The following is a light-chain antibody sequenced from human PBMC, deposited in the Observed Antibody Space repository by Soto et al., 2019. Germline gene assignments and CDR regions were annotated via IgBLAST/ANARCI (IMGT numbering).Light chain of an antibody. J-gene: IGKJ1*01. CDR3: QNRHWA. CDR1: QEISGY. Sequence: IQLTPSPSSLSASVGDRVTITCRASQEISGYLAWYQQTPGKAPKLLIYGVSTLQDGVSSRFSGRGSGTDFSLTISSLEPEDFATYYCQNRHWAFGPGT. CDR2: GVS. V-gene: IGKV1-9*01.